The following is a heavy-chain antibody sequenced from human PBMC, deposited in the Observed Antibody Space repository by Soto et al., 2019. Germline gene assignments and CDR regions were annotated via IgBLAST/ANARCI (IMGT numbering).Heavy chain of an antibody. CDR1: GGSVRSSSYS. V-gene: IGHV4-39*01. CDR3: ARLNGYCISTNCHGYYGMDV. CDR2: IYSSENT. D-gene: IGHD2-2*03. J-gene: IGHJ6*02. Sequence: PSETLSLTCTFSGGSVRSSSYSWGWIRQSPGKGLEWIGTIYSSENTYYNPSLLSRVTISVDTSKNEFSLRLGSVTAADTAVYYCARLNGYCISTNCHGYYGMDVWGQGTTVTVSS.